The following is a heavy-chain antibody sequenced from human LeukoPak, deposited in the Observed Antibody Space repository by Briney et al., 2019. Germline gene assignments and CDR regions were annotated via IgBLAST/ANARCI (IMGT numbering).Heavy chain of an antibody. CDR1: GGSISSYY. CDR3: ARGWDWNLNYFDS. V-gene: IGHV4-59*08. J-gene: IGHJ4*02. Sequence: PSETLSLTCTVSGGSISSYYWSWIRQPPGKGLEWIGYIYYSGSTNYNPSLKSRVTISVDTSKNQFSLKLTSVTAADTAVYFCARGWDWNLNYFDSWGQGTLVTVSS. CDR2: IYYSGST. D-gene: IGHD1-7*01.